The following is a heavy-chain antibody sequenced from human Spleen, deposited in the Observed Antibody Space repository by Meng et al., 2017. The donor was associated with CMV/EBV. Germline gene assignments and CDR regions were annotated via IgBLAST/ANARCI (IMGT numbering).Heavy chain of an antibody. CDR2: INPNSGGT. D-gene: IGHD3-10*01. CDR1: GYTFTGYY. Sequence: ASVKVSCKASGYTFTGYYMHWVRQAPGQGLEWMGWINPNSGGTNYAQKFQGRVTMTRDTSISTAYMELSRLRSDDTAVYYCARIPYGSWSYGDYWGQGTLVTVSS. J-gene: IGHJ4*02. CDR3: ARIPYGSWSYGDY. V-gene: IGHV1-2*02.